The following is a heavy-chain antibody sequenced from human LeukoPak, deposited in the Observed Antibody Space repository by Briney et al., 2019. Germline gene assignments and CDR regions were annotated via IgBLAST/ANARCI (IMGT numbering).Heavy chain of an antibody. Sequence: GGSLRLSCATSGFTFSSHVMSWVRQAPGKGLEWVSTMSSGGDYVYYGGAVKGRFTASRDNSKNTLYLQMNSLRAEDTAVYYCVRDSGSYSFDYWGQGTLVTVSS. D-gene: IGHD3-10*01. V-gene: IGHV3-23*01. CDR3: VRDSGSYSFDY. CDR1: GFTFSSHV. J-gene: IGHJ4*02. CDR2: MSSGGDYV.